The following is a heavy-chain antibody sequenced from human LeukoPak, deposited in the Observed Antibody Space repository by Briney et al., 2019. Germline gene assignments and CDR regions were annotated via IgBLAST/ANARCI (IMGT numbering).Heavy chain of an antibody. J-gene: IGHJ4*02. CDR2: IYHSGST. V-gene: IGHV4-4*02. D-gene: IGHD3-3*01. CDR1: GGSISSSNW. Sequence: RPSETLSLTCAVSGGSISSSNWWSWVRQPPGKGLEWIGEIYHSGSTNYNPSLKSRVTISVDTSKNQFSLKLSSVTAADTAVYYCARTHYDFWSGYPSPPDYWGQGTLVTVSS. CDR3: ARTHYDFWSGYPSPPDY.